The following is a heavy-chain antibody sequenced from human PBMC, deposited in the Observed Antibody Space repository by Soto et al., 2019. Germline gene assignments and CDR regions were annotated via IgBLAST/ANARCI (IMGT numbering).Heavy chain of an antibody. Sequence: SETLSLTCAVYGGSFSGYYWSWIRQPPGKGLEWIGEINHSGSTNYNPSLKSRVTISVDTSKNQFSLKLSSVTAADTAVYYCARKKYYYDSSGPAYYYYYGMDVWGQGTTVTVSS. V-gene: IGHV4-34*01. J-gene: IGHJ6*02. D-gene: IGHD3-22*01. CDR3: ARKKYYYDSSGPAYYYYYGMDV. CDR1: GGSFSGYY. CDR2: INHSGST.